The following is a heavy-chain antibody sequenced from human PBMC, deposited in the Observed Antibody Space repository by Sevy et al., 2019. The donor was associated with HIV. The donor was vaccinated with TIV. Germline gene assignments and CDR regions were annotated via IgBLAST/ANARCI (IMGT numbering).Heavy chain of an antibody. D-gene: IGHD7-27*01. V-gene: IGHV3-53*01. CDR1: GLSVSRNY. Sequence: GGSLRLSCAASGLSVSRNYLSWVRQAPGKGLEWVLVINAGGSTYYADSVKGRLTVSRDKAKNTLYYQMNSLRAEDTAVYYCASQLGIGAFDIWGQGKMVTGSS. CDR3: ASQLGIGAFDI. CDR2: INAGGST. J-gene: IGHJ3*02.